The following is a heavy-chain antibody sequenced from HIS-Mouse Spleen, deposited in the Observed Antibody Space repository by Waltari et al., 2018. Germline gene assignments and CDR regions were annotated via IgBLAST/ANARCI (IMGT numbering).Heavy chain of an antibody. CDR2: LYSSGST. D-gene: IGHD6-13*01. CDR1: GGSISSRSYY. CDR3: AREIPYSSSWYDWYFDL. J-gene: IGHJ2*01. Sequence: QLQLQESGPGLVKPSETLSLTCTVPGGSISSRSYYWAWIRPPPGKGLEWIGSLYSSGSTYYNPSLKSRVTISVDTSKNQFSLKLSSVTAADTAVYYCAREIPYSSSWYDWYFDLWGRGTLVTVSS. V-gene: IGHV4-39*07.